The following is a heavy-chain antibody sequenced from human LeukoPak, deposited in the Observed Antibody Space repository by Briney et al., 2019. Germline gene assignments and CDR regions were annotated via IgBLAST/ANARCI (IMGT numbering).Heavy chain of an antibody. CDR3: ARARGIDY. V-gene: IGHV3-7*01. Sequence: GGSLRLSCAASGFTFSNYAMSWVRQAPGKGLEWVANIKQDGSEKYYVDSVKGRFTISRDNAKNSLYLQMNSLRAEDTAVYYCARARGIDYWGQGTLVTVSS. J-gene: IGHJ4*02. CDR1: GFTFSNYA. CDR2: IKQDGSEK. D-gene: IGHD3-16*01.